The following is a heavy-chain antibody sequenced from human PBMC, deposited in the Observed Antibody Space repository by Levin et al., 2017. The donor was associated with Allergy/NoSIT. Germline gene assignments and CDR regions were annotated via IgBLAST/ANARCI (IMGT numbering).Heavy chain of an antibody. Sequence: SGPTLVKPTQTLTLTCTFSGFSLTTSGVGVGWIRQPPGKALEWLALIYWDDDKRYSPPLKSRPTTTKDTSKNQVALTMTNLDHGDTGTDFCGHSPRYNYGYGSFDSWGQGTLVTVSS. J-gene: IGHJ4*02. V-gene: IGHV2-5*02. CDR3: GHSPRYNYGYGSFDS. CDR1: GFSLTTSGVG. CDR2: IYWDDDK. D-gene: IGHD5-18*01.